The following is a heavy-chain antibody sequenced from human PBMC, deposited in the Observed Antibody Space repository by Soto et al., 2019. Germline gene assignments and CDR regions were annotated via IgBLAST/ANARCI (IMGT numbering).Heavy chain of an antibody. Sequence: PGGSLRLSCAASGFTFTAYGMHWVRQAPGKGLEWVAVIWYDGTKKYYADSVKGRFTISRDNSRNSLYLQVNSLRVEDTAVYYCARDLGHGHGPFDYWGQGALVPVSS. CDR1: GFTFTAYG. D-gene: IGHD1-26*01. J-gene: IGHJ4*02. CDR2: IWYDGTKK. CDR3: ARDLGHGHGPFDY. V-gene: IGHV3-33*01.